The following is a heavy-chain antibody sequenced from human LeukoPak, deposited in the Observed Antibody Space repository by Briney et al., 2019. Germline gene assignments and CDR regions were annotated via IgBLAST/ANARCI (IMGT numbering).Heavy chain of an antibody. CDR3: ARASHIVVVTAAPDFDY. V-gene: IGHV3-30-3*01. Sequence: GRSLRLSCAASGFTFSSYAMHWVRQAPGKGLEWVAVISYDGSNKYYADSVKSRFTISRDNSKNTLYLQMNSLRAEDTAVYYCARASHIVVVTAAPDFDYWGQGTLVTVSS. CDR2: ISYDGSNK. D-gene: IGHD2-21*02. CDR1: GFTFSSYA. J-gene: IGHJ4*02.